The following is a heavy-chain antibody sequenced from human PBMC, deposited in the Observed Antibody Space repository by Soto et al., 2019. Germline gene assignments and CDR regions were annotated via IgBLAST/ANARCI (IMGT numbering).Heavy chain of an antibody. V-gene: IGHV3-23*01. CDR2: ISGRGSSI. D-gene: IGHD3-22*01. CDR1: GLTFSNYA. CDR3: AKGSDTSGPFLYFDS. Sequence: GGSLRLSCAASGLTFSNYAMDWVRQAPGKGLEWVSTISGRGSSIYYAASVKGRFTISRDNSENSLSLQMNSLRAEDTAVYYCAKGSDTSGPFLYFDSWGQGTLVTVSS. J-gene: IGHJ4*02.